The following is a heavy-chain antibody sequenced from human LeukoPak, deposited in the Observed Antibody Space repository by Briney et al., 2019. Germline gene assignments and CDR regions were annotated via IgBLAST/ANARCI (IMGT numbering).Heavy chain of an antibody. V-gene: IGHV1-69*01. D-gene: IGHD4-17*01. Sequence: SVQVSCQASGGTLRSHPISWVRQAPGQGLEWMGGIIHIFGTANYAQKFQGRVTITADESTSKAYMELSRLRSEDTAVYYCARAPTQTKYGDYLDEYYFDYWGQGTLVSVSS. CDR3: ARAPTQTKYGDYLDEYYFDY. CDR1: GGTLRSHP. CDR2: IIHIFGTA. J-gene: IGHJ4*02.